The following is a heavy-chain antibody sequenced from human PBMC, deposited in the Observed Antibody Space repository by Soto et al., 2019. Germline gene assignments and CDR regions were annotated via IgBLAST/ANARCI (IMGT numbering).Heavy chain of an antibody. D-gene: IGHD5-18*01. CDR3: ERDSTHSTLCSYGPFDY. CDR1: GCTFSNYA. V-gene: IGHV3-30-3*01. CDR2: ISYEGSDT. Sequence: QVQLVVSGGGVVQPGRSLRLSCAASGCTFSNYAMHWVRQAPGKVLERVALISYEGSDTYYADSVKCRFTISRDNPKNMLYLQRTSLKVEGTVVYFVERDSTHSTLCSYGPFDYSVYGPLVTVSS. J-gene: IGHJ4*01.